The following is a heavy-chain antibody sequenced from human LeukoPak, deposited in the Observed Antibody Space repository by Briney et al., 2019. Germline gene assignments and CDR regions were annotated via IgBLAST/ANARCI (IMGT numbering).Heavy chain of an antibody. J-gene: IGHJ4*02. V-gene: IGHV3-48*03. CDR1: GFTFSSYE. CDR3: ARERGATALDY. CDR2: ISSSGSTI. Sequence: GGSLRLSCAASGFTFSSYEMNWVRQAPGKGREWGSYISSSGSTIYYADSVKGRFTISRDNAKNSLYLQMNSLRAEDTAVYYCARERGATALDYWGQGTLVTVSS. D-gene: IGHD5-12*01.